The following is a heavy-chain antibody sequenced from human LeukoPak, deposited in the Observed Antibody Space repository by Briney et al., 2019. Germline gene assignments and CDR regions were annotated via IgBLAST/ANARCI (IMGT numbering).Heavy chain of an antibody. CDR3: ARDHGSDWHYFDY. CDR2: ISSSGNTI. CDR1: GFTFSSYE. J-gene: IGHJ4*02. V-gene: IGHV3-48*03. D-gene: IGHD6-19*01. Sequence: GGSLRLSCAASGFTFSSYEMNWVRQAPGKGLEWVSYISSSGNTIYYADSVKGRFTISRDNAKKSLYLQMNGLRAEDTAVYYCARDHGSDWHYFDYWGQGTLVTVSS.